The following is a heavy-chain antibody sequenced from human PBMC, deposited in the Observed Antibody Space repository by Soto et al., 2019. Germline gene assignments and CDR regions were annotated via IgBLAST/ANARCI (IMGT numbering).Heavy chain of an antibody. CDR3: ARAYYSNSYGLAV. V-gene: IGHV1-3*04. CDR1: GYDFSSYA. J-gene: IGHJ6*02. CDR2: INIGSGRT. Sequence: GASVKVSCKTSGYDFSSYAMHWVRQAPGQRLEWMGWINIGSGRTEYSQNLQDRITITRDTSASTVYMDLSSLGSEDTAVYFCARAYYSNSYGLAVWGQGTTVTVSS. D-gene: IGHD4-4*01.